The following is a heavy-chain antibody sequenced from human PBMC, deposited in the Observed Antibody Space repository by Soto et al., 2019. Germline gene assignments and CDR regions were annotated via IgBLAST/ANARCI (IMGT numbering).Heavy chain of an antibody. D-gene: IGHD3-3*01. CDR2: INHSGGT. CDR1: GGSFSGYY. J-gene: IGHJ6*02. CDR3: ARDRQYNRFWSGHQKEGPYGMDV. Sequence: KTSETLSLTCAVYGGSFSGYYWTWIRQAPGKGLEWIGEINHSGGTNYNSSLKSRVTISVDTSKNQFSLILYSVTAADTAVYYCARDRQYNRFWSGHQKEGPYGMDVWGQGTTVTVSS. V-gene: IGHV4-34*01.